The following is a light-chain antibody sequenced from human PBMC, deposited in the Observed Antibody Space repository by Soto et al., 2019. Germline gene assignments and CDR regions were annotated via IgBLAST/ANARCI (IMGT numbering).Light chain of an antibody. Sequence: QSVLTQPPSASGTPGQRVTISCSGSSSNIGSNSVSWYQQLPGTAPKLLIYNNDQRPSGVPDRFSGSKSSTSASLAISGLQSGDEADYYCAAWDDSLNGYVFGTGTKLTVL. V-gene: IGLV1-44*01. J-gene: IGLJ1*01. CDR1: SSNIGSNS. CDR2: NND. CDR3: AAWDDSLNGYV.